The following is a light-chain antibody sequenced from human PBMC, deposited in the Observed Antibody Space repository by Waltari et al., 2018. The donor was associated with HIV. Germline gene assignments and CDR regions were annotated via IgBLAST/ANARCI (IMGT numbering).Light chain of an antibody. CDR2: GSS. CDR1: QSVTTN. CDR3: QQYNHWPWT. J-gene: IGKJ1*01. Sequence: EIVMTQSPDTSSVSPGERATLSCRASQSVTTNLAWYQQKPGQAPSLLFYGSSTRATGRPDRFSGSGSGTEFTLTISSLQSEDSAVYYCQQYNHWPWTFGQGTTVEIK. V-gene: IGKV3-15*01.